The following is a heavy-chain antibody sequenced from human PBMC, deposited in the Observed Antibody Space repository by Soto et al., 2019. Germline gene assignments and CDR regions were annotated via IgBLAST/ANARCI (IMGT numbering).Heavy chain of an antibody. Sequence: VASVKVSCKASGYTFTSYGISWVRQAPGQGLEWMGWISAYNGNTNYAQKLQGRVTMTTDTSTSTAYMELRSLRSDDTAVYYCARDARPDIVVVPAAKDYWGQGTLVTV. D-gene: IGHD2-2*01. CDR2: ISAYNGNT. V-gene: IGHV1-18*01. CDR3: ARDARPDIVVVPAAKDY. J-gene: IGHJ4*02. CDR1: GYTFTSYG.